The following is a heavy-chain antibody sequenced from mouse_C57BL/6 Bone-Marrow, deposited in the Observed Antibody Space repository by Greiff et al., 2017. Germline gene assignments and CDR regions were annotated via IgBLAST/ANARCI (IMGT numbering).Heavy chain of an antibody. V-gene: IGHV2-2*01. D-gene: IGHD2-3*01. CDR3: ARKGWLLRENTMDY. CDR1: GFSLTSYG. J-gene: IGHJ4*01. Sequence: QVQLKQSGPGLVQPSQSLSITCTFSGFSLTSYGVHWVRQSPGKGLEWLGVIWSGGSTDYNAAFISRLSISKDNSKSQVFFKMNSLQADDTAIYYCARKGWLLRENTMDYWGQGTSVTVSS. CDR2: IWSGGST.